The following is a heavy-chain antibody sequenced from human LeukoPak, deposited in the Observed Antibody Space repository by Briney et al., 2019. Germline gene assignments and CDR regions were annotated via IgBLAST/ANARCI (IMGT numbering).Heavy chain of an antibody. CDR2: FGISGTI. J-gene: IGHJ4*02. V-gene: IGHV3-48*01. CDR1: GFAVNTYD. CDR3: AGYGVYPY. Sequence: GGSLRLFCAASGFAVNTYDMHWVRQVPGEGPQWIAYFGISGTIYYADSVRGRFTISRDSAKNSLYLQMNGLRVDDTAIYYCAGYGVYPYWGQGTPVTVSS. D-gene: IGHD5/OR15-5a*01.